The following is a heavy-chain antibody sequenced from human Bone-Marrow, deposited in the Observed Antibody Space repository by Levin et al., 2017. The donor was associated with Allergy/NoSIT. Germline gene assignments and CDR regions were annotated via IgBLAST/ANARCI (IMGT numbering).Heavy chain of an antibody. Sequence: ESGPTLVKPTQTLTLTCTFSGFSLSTSGMCVSWIRQPPGKALEWLARIDWDDDKYYSTSLKTRLTISKDTSKNQVVLTMTNMDPVDTATYYCARTHRRRYNNSTYYYGSGSYDPGNYYDYYMDGWGKGTTVTVSS. J-gene: IGHJ6*03. CDR3: ARTHRRRYNNSTYYYGSGSYDPGNYYDYYMDG. D-gene: IGHD3-10*01. CDR2: IDWDDDK. V-gene: IGHV2-70*11. CDR1: GFSLSTSGMC.